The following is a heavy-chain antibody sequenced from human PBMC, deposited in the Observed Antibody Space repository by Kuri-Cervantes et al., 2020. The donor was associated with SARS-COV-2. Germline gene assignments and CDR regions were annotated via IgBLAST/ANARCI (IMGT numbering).Heavy chain of an antibody. CDR2: INHSGST. V-gene: IGHV4-34*01. CDR3: ARHPRYCSGGSCHRYPYYYYYYGMDV. Sequence: ESLKISCTVSGGSISGYYWSWIRQPPGKGLEWIGEINHSGSTNYNPSLKSRVTISVDTSKNQFSLKLSSVTAADTAVYYCARHPRYCSGGSCHRYPYYYYYYGMDVWGQGTTVTVSS. J-gene: IGHJ6*02. D-gene: IGHD2-15*01. CDR1: GGSISGYY.